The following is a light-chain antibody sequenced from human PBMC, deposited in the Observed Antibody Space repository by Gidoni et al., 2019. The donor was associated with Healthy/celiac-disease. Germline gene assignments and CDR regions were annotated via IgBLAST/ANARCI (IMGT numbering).Light chain of an antibody. CDR3: QQRSNWPPT. J-gene: IGKJ4*01. Sequence: EIVLTHSPATLSLSPGERATLPCRASQSVSSYLAWYHQKPGQAPRLLIYDASNRATGIPARFSGSGSGTDFTLTISSLEPEDFAIYYCQQRSNWPPTFGGXTKVEIK. V-gene: IGKV3-11*01. CDR2: DAS. CDR1: QSVSSY.